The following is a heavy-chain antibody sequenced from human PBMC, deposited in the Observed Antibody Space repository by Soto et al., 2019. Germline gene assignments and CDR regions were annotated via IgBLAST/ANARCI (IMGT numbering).Heavy chain of an antibody. CDR2: IYYSGST. Sequence: SETLSLTCTVSGGSIISYFWSWIRQPPGKGLKWIGYIYYSGSTNYNPSLKSRVTITVDTSKNQFSLKPSSVTAADTAVYYCASRGYSGYGFDYWGQGTLVTVS. J-gene: IGHJ4*02. CDR3: ASRGYSGYGFDY. V-gene: IGHV4-59*01. CDR1: GGSIISYF. D-gene: IGHD5-12*01.